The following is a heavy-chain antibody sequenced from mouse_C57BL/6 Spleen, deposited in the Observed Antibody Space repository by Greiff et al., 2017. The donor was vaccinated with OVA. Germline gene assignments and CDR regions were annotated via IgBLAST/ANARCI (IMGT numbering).Heavy chain of an antibody. V-gene: IGHV1-26*01. D-gene: IGHD2-5*01. Sequence: VQLQQSGPELVKPGASVKISCKASGYTFTDYYMNWVKQSHGKSLEWIGDINPNNGGTSYNQKFKGKATLTVDKSSSTAYMELRSLTSEDSAVYYVARAESYDSNYDAMDYWGQGTSVTVSS. CDR1: GYTFTDYY. J-gene: IGHJ4*01. CDR3: ARAESYDSNYDAMDY. CDR2: INPNNGGT.